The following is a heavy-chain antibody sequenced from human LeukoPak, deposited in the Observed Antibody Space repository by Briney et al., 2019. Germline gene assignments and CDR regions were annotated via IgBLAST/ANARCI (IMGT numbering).Heavy chain of an antibody. Sequence: GGSLRLSCAASGFTFSTYAMSWVRQAPGKGLEWVSAISGSGSSTYYADSVKGRFTISRDNSKNTLYLQMNSLRAEDTAVYYCATSSGYYLPVVWGQGTLVTVSS. CDR1: GFTFSTYA. V-gene: IGHV3-23*01. CDR3: ATSSGYYLPVV. CDR2: ISGSGSST. D-gene: IGHD3-22*01. J-gene: IGHJ4*02.